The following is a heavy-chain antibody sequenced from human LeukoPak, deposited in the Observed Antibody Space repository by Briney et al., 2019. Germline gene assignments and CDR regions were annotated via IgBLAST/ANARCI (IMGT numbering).Heavy chain of an antibody. CDR2: ISSSGSTI. V-gene: IGHV3-48*03. CDR3: AELGITMIGGV. D-gene: IGHD3-10*02. Sequence: GGSLRLSCAASGFTFSSYEMNWVRQAPGKGLEWVSYISSSGSTIHYADSVKGRFTISRDNAKNSLCLQMNSLRAEDTAVYYCAELGITMIGGVWGKGTTVTISS. J-gene: IGHJ6*04. CDR1: GFTFSSYE.